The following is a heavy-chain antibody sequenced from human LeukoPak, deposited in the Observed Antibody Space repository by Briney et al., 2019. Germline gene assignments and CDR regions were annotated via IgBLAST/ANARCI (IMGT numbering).Heavy chain of an antibody. CDR3: ARGDFDGGNSYYFDY. J-gene: IGHJ4*02. V-gene: IGHV3-53*01. D-gene: IGHD4-23*01. CDR2: IYSGGST. Sequence: GGSLRLPCPASGFTFSINYMNWVRQAPGKGLEWVSVIYSGGSTYYADSVKGRFTISRDNYKNTLYLQMNSLRAEDTAVYYCARGDFDGGNSYYFDYWGQGPLVTVSS. CDR1: GFTFSINY.